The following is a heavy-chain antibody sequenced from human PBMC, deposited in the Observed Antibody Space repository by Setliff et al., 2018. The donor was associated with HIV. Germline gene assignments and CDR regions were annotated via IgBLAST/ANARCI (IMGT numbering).Heavy chain of an antibody. CDR1: GYGLIAYA. CDR3: ARDLSIDSSGYPRIGYSYMDV. Sequence: AASVKVSCKASGYGLIAYAMNWVRQAPGQRPEWMGWINPGNGNTKYSQKFQGRVTITRVTSASTVYMELGGLRSEDTAVYYCARDLSIDSSGYPRIGYSYMDVWGKGTTVTVSS. V-gene: IGHV1-3*01. J-gene: IGHJ6*03. CDR2: INPGNGNT. D-gene: IGHD3-22*01.